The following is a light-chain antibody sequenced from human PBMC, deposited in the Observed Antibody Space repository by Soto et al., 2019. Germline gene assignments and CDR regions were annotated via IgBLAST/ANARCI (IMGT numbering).Light chain of an antibody. CDR1: SSDVGGYNY. CDR3: CSYAGSYTLGV. Sequence: SALTQPRSVSGSPGQSVTISCTGTSSDVGGYNYVSWYQQHPGKAPKLMIYDVSKRPSGVPDRFSGSKSGNTASLTISGLQAEDEADYYCCSYAGSYTLGVFGTGTKLTVL. V-gene: IGLV2-11*01. CDR2: DVS. J-gene: IGLJ1*01.